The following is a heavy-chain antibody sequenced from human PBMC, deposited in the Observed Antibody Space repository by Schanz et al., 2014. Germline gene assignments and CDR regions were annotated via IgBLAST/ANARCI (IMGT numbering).Heavy chain of an antibody. CDR1: GFTVSSNH. V-gene: IGHV3-66*01. D-gene: IGHD3-9*01. Sequence: EGQLAESGGGLVQPGGSLRLSCAVSGFTVSSNHMSWVRQPPGKGLEWVSVIYSGIGAYYAASVKDRVTVSRDNSKNTLYLQMNSLRAEDTAVYYCAKQIHYDILTVTRNWGQGTLVTVSS. J-gene: IGHJ4*02. CDR3: AKQIHYDILTVTRN. CDR2: IYSGIGA.